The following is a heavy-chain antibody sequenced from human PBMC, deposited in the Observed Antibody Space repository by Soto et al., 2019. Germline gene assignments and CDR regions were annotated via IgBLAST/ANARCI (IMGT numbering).Heavy chain of an antibody. V-gene: IGHV3-21*01. D-gene: IGHD2-15*01. J-gene: IGHJ6*02. CDR3: ARDRLTDIVVVVGDYYYGMDV. Sequence: GGSLRLSCAASGFTFSSYSMNWVRQAPGKGLEWVSSISSSSSYIYYADSVKGRFTISRDNAKNSLYLQMNSLRAEDTAVYYCARDRLTDIVVVVGDYYYGMDVWGQGTTVTVSS. CDR2: ISSSSSYI. CDR1: GFTFSSYS.